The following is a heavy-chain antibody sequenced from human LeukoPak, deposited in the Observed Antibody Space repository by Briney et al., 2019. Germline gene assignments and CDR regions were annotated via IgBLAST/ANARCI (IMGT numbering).Heavy chain of an antibody. CDR1: GFTFSSHD. Sequence: GRSLRLSCAASGFTFSSHDMHWVRQAPGKGLEWVAIISYDGGKKDYADSVKGRFTISRDNSKNTLYLQMNSLRAEDTAVYYCAKSHGYSYGFDYWGQGTLVTVSS. J-gene: IGHJ4*02. D-gene: IGHD5-18*01. CDR2: ISYDGGKK. CDR3: AKSHGYSYGFDY. V-gene: IGHV3-30*18.